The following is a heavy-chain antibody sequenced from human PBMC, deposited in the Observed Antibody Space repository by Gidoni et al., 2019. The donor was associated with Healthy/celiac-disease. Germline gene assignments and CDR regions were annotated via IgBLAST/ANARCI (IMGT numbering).Heavy chain of an antibody. D-gene: IGHD2-15*01. J-gene: IGHJ4*02. CDR2: ISYDGSNK. CDR3: AKDGYCSGGSCYPLFDY. CDR1: GVPFSSYG. V-gene: IGHV3-30*18. Sequence: QVQLVESGGGVVQPGRSLRLSCAASGVPFSSYGMHWVRQAPGKGLEWVAVISYDGSNKYYADSVKGRFTISRDNSKNTLYLQMNSLRAEDTAVYYCAKDGYCSGGSCYPLFDYWGQGTLVTVSS.